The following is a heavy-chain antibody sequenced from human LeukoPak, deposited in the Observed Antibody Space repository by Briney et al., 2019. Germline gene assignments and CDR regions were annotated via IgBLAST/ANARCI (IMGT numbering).Heavy chain of an antibody. CDR2: ISPYSDNT. J-gene: IGHJ4*02. CDR1: DYTFTSYG. CDR3: ARGGPFSIAAARVYYFDY. V-gene: IGHV1-18*01. D-gene: IGHD6-13*01. Sequence: GASVKVSCKASDYTFTSYGISWVRLAPGQGLEWMGWISPYSDNTNYAQNLQGGVTMTTDTSTSTAYMELRSLTSDDTAMYYCARGGPFSIAAARVYYFDYWGQGTLVTVSS.